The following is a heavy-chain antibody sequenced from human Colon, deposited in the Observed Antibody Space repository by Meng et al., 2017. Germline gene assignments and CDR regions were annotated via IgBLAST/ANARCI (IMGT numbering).Heavy chain of an antibody. CDR1: GGSITSNNW. CDR2: GST. CDR3: ARDNWGSLDY. D-gene: IGHD7-27*01. V-gene: IGHV4-4*02. J-gene: IGHJ4*02. Sequence: QVQLQESGPGLVKPSGTLSLTCAVSGGSITSNNWWSWVRQPPGKGLEWIGYGSTNHNPSLKSRVTISVDTSKNQFSLTLNSVTAADTAVYYCARDNWGSLDYWGQGTLVTVSS.